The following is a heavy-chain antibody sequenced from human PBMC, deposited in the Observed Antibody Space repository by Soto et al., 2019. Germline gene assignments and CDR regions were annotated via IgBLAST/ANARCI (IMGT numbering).Heavy chain of an antibody. Sequence: GGSLRLSCAASGFTFSSYGMHWVRQAPGKGLEWVAVISYDGSNKYYADSVKGRFTISRDNSKNTLYLQMNSLRAEDTAVYYCAKGTRGFRSIQLWFPDDYWGQGTLVTVSS. CDR2: ISYDGSNK. V-gene: IGHV3-30*18. CDR3: AKGTRGFRSIQLWFPDDY. CDR1: GFTFSSYG. D-gene: IGHD5-18*01. J-gene: IGHJ4*02.